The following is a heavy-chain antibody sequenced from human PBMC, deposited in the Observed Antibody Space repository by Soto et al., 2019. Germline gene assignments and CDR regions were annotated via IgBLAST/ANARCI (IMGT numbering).Heavy chain of an antibody. CDR3: TIYCSSTSCYDFFDY. V-gene: IGHV3-49*03. Sequence: GGPLRLSCTASGFTFGDYAMSWFRQAPGKGLEWVGFIRSKAYGGTTEYAASVKGRFTISRDDSKSIAYLQMNSLKTEDTAVYYCTIYCSSTSCYDFFDYWGQGTLVTVSS. D-gene: IGHD2-2*01. J-gene: IGHJ4*02. CDR2: IRSKAYGGTT. CDR1: GFTFGDYA.